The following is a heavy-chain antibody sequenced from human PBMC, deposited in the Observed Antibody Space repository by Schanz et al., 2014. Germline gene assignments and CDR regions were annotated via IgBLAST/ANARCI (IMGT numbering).Heavy chain of an antibody. CDR1: RFTVTNAC. V-gene: IGHV3-15*01. Sequence: EVHLVESGGGLVKPGGSLTLSCAASRFTVTNACMSWVRQAPGKGLEWVGRIKGKTDGVTADYAAPMKGRFTISRDDSKNTLFLQMNSLDTEDTAVDYCTTANGDFAIDCWGQGTMVTVSS. J-gene: IGHJ3*01. CDR2: IKGKTDGVTA. D-gene: IGHD2-8*01. CDR3: TTANGDFAIDC.